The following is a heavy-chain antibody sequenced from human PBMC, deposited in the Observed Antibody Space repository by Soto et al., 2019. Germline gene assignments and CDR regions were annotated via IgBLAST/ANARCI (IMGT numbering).Heavy chain of an antibody. D-gene: IGHD5-12*01. V-gene: IGHV2-26*01. CDR3: ARIDKLWLGYYYHSMDV. CDR1: GFSLSNARMG. Sequence: YGPALVNPTATLPLTCPVSGFSLSNARMGVSWMPNPPGTALEWLAHIFSNDEKSYSTSLKSRLTVSKDTSKRQVVLSMTNVDPVDTATYFCARIDKLWLGYYYHSMDVWGHGTPVTVSS. J-gene: IGHJ6*01. CDR2: IFSNDEK.